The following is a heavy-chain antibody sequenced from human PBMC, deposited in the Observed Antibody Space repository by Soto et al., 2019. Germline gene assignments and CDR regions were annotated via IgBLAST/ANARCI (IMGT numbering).Heavy chain of an antibody. CDR2: IYYSGSA. D-gene: IGHD5-12*01. Sequence: QLQMQESGPGLVQPSETLSLTCTVSGGSISSSTYYWGWIRQPPGTGLEWIGSIYYSGSAYYNPARNSRVTTSVDTSKNQYSLKLSSVTAADTALYFCARPLLGATILSGFDSWGQGILVTVSS. CDR1: GGSISSSTYY. J-gene: IGHJ4*02. CDR3: ARPLLGATILSGFDS. V-gene: IGHV4-39*01.